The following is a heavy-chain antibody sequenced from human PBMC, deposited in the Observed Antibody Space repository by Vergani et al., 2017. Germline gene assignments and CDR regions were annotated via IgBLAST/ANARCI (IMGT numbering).Heavy chain of an antibody. D-gene: IGHD2-15*01. CDR1: GGSFSGYY. Sequence: QVQLQQWGAGLLKPSETLSLTCAVYGGSFSGYYWSWIRQPPGKGLEWIGEINHSGSTNYNPSLKSRVTISVDTSKNQFFLKLSSVTAADTAVYYCASGYCSGGSCYRGGGYWGQGTLVTVSS. V-gene: IGHV4-34*01. CDR2: INHSGST. J-gene: IGHJ4*02. CDR3: ASGYCSGGSCYRGGGY.